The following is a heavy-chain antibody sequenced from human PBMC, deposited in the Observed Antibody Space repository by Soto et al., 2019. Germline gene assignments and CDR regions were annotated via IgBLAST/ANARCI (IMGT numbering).Heavy chain of an antibody. Sequence: QVQLVQSGAEVKKPGSSVKVSCKASGGTFSIYTISWVRQAPGQGLEWMGGSANSAQKFQGRLTVTADESTSTVNWEWSSLTSEDTAEYYCARGGPPDMPWFDPGGQGTLVSVPS. CDR3: ARGGPPDMPWFDP. CDR1: GGTFSIYT. D-gene: IGHD2-2*01. J-gene: IGHJ5*02. V-gene: IGHV1-69*01. CDR2: GSA.